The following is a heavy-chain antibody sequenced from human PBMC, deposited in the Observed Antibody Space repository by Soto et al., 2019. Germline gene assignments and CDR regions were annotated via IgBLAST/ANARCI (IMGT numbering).Heavy chain of an antibody. J-gene: IGHJ5*02. CDR2: IYYSGST. CDR1: GGSISSYY. V-gene: IGHV4-59*01. Sequence: SETLSLTCTVSGGSISSYYWSWIRQPPGKGLEWIGYIYYSGSTNYNPSLKSRVTISVDTSKNQFSLKLSSVTAADTAVYYCARGNRQYDILTGYKTAGWFDPWGQGTLVTVSS. CDR3: ARGNRQYDILTGYKTAGWFDP. D-gene: IGHD3-9*01.